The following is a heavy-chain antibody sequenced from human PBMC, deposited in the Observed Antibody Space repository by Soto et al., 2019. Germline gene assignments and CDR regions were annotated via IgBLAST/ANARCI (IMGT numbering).Heavy chain of an antibody. CDR2: IYYSGST. Sequence: SETLSLTCTVSGGSISSSSYYWGWIRQPPGKGLEWIGSIYYSGSTYYNPSLKSRVTISVDTPKNQFSLKLSSVTAADTAVYYCARLDCYDSSGYYQVYYFDYWGQGTLVTVSS. D-gene: IGHD3-22*01. J-gene: IGHJ4*02. CDR1: GGSISSSSYY. V-gene: IGHV4-39*01. CDR3: ARLDCYDSSGYYQVYYFDY.